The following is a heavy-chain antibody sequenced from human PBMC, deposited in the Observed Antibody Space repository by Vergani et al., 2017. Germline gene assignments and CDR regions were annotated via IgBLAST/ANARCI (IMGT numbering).Heavy chain of an antibody. CDR3: ARDFKLDTAMVTGTWDY. V-gene: IGHV3-7*01. CDR2: IKQDGSEK. J-gene: IGHJ4*02. D-gene: IGHD5-18*01. Sequence: EVQLVESGGGLVQPGGSLRLSCAASGFTFSSYWMSWVRQAPGKGLEGVANIKQDGSEKYYVDSVKGRFTISRDNAKNSLYLQMNSLRAEDTAVYYCARDFKLDTAMVTGTWDYWGQGTLVTVSS. CDR1: GFTFSSYW.